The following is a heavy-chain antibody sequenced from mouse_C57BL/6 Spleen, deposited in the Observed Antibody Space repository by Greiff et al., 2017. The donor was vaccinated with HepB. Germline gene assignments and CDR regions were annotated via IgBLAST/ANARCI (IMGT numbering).Heavy chain of an antibody. CDR3: ARGVGYYGYDVWYFDV. Sequence: VQLQQSGAELARPGASVKLSCKASGYTFTSYGISWVKQRTGQGLEWIGEIYPRSGNTYYNEKFKGKATLTADKSSSTAYMELRSLTSEDSAVYFCARGVGYYGYDVWYFDVWGTGTTVTVSS. CDR1: GYTFTSYG. J-gene: IGHJ1*03. V-gene: IGHV1-81*01. CDR2: IYPRSGNT. D-gene: IGHD2-2*01.